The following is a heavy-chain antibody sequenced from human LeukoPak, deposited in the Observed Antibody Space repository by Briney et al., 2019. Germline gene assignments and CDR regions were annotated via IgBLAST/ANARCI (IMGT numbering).Heavy chain of an antibody. D-gene: IGHD4-11*01. CDR1: GYTFTSYD. J-gene: IGHJ5*02. Sequence: VASVKVSCKASGYTFTSYDINWVRQATGQGLEWMGWMNPNSGNTGYAQKFQGRVTMTRNTSISTAYMELSSLRSEDTAVHYCARALETTLLGWFDPWGQGTLVTVSS. V-gene: IGHV1-8*01. CDR3: ARALETTLLGWFDP. CDR2: MNPNSGNT.